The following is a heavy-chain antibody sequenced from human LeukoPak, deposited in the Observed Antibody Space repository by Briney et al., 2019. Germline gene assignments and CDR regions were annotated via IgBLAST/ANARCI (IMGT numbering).Heavy chain of an antibody. J-gene: IGHJ4*02. Sequence: PGGSLRLSCAASGFSISNNGISWVRQAPGKRLEWVSGISGSGDVTWYADSVKGRFTISRDNSKNTLYLQMNSLRAEDTAVYYCAKRSGDYYQDYWGQGTLVTVSS. V-gene: IGHV3-23*01. CDR3: AKRSGDYYQDY. CDR1: GFSISNNG. D-gene: IGHD3-22*01. CDR2: ISGSGDVT.